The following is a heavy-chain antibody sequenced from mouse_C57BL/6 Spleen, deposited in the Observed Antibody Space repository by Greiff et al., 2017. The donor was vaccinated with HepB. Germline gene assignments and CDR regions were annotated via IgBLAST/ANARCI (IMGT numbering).Heavy chain of an antibody. CDR2: IDPSDSYT. CDR3: ARGGTARAY. D-gene: IGHD3-2*01. CDR1: GYTFTSYW. J-gene: IGHJ3*01. Sequence: VQLQQPGAELVKPGASVKLSCKASGYTFTSYWMQWVKQRPGQGLEWIGEIDPSDSYTNYNQKFKGKATLTVDTSSSTAYMQLSSLTSEDSAVYYCARGGTARAYWGQGTLVTVSA. V-gene: IGHV1-50*01.